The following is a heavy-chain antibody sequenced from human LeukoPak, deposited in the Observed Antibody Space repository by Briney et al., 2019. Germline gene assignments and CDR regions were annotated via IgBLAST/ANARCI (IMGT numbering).Heavy chain of an antibody. CDR1: GGTFTSYY. J-gene: IGHJ3*02. Sequence: ASVKVSCKASGGTFTSYYMHWVRQAPGQGLEWMGTINPSGGSTSYAQKFQGRVTMTRDTSTSTVYMELSSLRSEDTAVYYCARDYRSSRIAFDIWGQGTMVTVSS. V-gene: IGHV1-46*01. D-gene: IGHD3-16*02. CDR3: ARDYRSSRIAFDI. CDR2: INPSGGST.